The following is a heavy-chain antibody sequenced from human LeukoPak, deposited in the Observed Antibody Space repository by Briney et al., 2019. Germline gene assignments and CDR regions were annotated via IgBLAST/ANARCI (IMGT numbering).Heavy chain of an antibody. V-gene: IGHV4-34*01. J-gene: IGHJ4*02. CDR3: ARGVKGSGSYYKVFNY. Sequence: SETLSLTCAVYGGSFSGYYWSWIRQPPGKGLEWIGEINHSGSTNYNPSLKSRVTISVDTSKNQFSLKLSSVTAADTAVYYCARGVKGSGSYYKVFNYWGQGTLVTVSS. D-gene: IGHD3-10*01. CDR2: INHSGST. CDR1: GGSFSGYY.